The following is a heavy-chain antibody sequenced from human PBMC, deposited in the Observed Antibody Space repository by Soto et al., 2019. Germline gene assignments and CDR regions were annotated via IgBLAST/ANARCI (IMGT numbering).Heavy chain of an antibody. J-gene: IGHJ5*01. Sequence: SETLSLTCSVSGDSISSVDYFWAWIRQPPGQALEYIGYIYKSATTYYNPSFESRVAISLDTSKSQFSLNVTSVTAADTAVYFCARGRYCLNGRCFPNWFDSWGQGTLVTVSS. CDR2: IYKSATT. D-gene: IGHD2-15*01. CDR1: GDSISSVDYF. V-gene: IGHV4-30-4*01. CDR3: ARGRYCLNGRCFPNWFDS.